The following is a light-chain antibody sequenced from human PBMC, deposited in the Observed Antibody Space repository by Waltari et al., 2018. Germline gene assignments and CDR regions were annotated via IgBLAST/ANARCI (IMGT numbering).Light chain of an antibody. J-gene: IGKJ3*01. V-gene: IGKV1D-43*01. CDR3: QKGYNTAVT. Sequence: SSLQSGVPSRFSGSGSGTDYTLTISSLQPEDFATYYWQKGYNTAVTFGPGTKLEIK. CDR2: S.